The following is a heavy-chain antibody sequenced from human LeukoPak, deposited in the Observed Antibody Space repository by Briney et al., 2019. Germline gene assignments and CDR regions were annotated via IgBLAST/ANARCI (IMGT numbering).Heavy chain of an antibody. V-gene: IGHV4-34*01. J-gene: IGHJ4*02. CDR1: GGSFSGYY. Sequence: KSSETLSLTCAVYGGSFSGYYWSWIRQPPGKGLEWIGEINHSGSTNYNPSLKSRVTISVDTSKNQFSLKLSSVTAADTAVYYCARSGMIVVVMGYWGQGTLVTVSS. D-gene: IGHD3-22*01. CDR3: ARSGMIVVVMGY. CDR2: INHSGST.